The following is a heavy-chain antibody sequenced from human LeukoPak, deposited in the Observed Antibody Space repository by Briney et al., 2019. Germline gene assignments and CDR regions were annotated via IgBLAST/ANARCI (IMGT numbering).Heavy chain of an antibody. CDR3: ARGGGTFEY. V-gene: IGHV3-7*01. J-gene: IGHJ4*02. D-gene: IGHD3/OR15-3a*01. CDR1: GFTLSSYW. CDR2: IKQDGNEK. Sequence: GGSLRLSCAASGFTLSSYWMSWVRQAPGKGLEWVANIKQDGNEKNYVDSVEGRFTISRDNAKNSLYLQMNSLRAEDTAVFYCARGGGTFEYWGQGTLVTVPS.